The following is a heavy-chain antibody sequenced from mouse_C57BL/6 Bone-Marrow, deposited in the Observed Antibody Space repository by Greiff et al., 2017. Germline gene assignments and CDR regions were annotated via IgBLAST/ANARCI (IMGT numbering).Heavy chain of an antibody. V-gene: IGHV5-4*03. Sequence: EVKLVESGGGLVKPGGSLKLSCAASGFTFSSYAMSWVRQTPEKRLEWVATISDGGSYTYYPDNVKGRFTISRDNAKNNLYLQMSHLKSEDTAMYYCASLFKKGYGGQGTTLTVSS. CDR2: ISDGGSYT. D-gene: IGHD6-2*01. CDR3: ASLFKKGY. J-gene: IGHJ2*01. CDR1: GFTFSSYA.